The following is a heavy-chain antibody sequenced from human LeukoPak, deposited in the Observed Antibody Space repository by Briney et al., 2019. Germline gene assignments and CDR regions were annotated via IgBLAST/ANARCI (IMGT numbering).Heavy chain of an antibody. V-gene: IGHV3-30*04. CDR3: AKDNRRHYTSGPNPDSLH. D-gene: IGHD6-19*01. Sequence: GGSLRLSCAASGSTFSSYAMHWVRQAPGKGLEWVAVISYDGSNKYYADSVKGRFTISRDNSKNSLYLQMNSLRVEDTAFYYCAKDNRRHYTSGPNPDSLHWGQGALVTVSS. J-gene: IGHJ4*02. CDR2: ISYDGSNK. CDR1: GSTFSSYA.